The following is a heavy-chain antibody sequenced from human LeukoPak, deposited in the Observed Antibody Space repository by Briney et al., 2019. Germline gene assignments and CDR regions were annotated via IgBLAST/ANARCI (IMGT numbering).Heavy chain of an antibody. D-gene: IGHD3-16*01. J-gene: IGHJ4*02. CDR2: IYYSGST. Sequence: PSATLSLTCTVSGGSISNYYWSWIRQPPGKGLEWIGYIYYSGSTNYNPSLKSRVTISVDTSKNQFSLKLSSVTAADTAVYYCARTSPGLGYHFDYWGQGTLVTVSS. V-gene: IGHV4-59*01. CDR1: GGSISNYY. CDR3: ARTSPGLGYHFDY.